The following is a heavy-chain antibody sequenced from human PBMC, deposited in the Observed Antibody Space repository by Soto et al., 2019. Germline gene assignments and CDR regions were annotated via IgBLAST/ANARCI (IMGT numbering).Heavy chain of an antibody. CDR3: VRLMYV. V-gene: IGHV4-39*01. CDR2: VSYSGTS. Sequence: LQLQESGPGLVKPSETLSLTCTVSGDSITSSDYYWGWIRQPPGKGLAWIGSVSYSGTSYYNPSLKSRITIPVDTSKNLFSLNLSSVTAADTAVYYGVRLMYVWGQGTLVTVSS. CDR1: GDSITSSDYY. J-gene: IGHJ4*02. D-gene: IGHD2-8*01.